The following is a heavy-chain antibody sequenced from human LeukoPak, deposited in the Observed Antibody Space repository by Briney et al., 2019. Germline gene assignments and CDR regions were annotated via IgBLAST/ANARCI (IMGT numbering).Heavy chain of an antibody. CDR1: GGSISSSSYY. D-gene: IGHD1-26*01. J-gene: IGHJ4*02. V-gene: IGHV4-39*01. Sequence: PSESLTLTCSVSGGSISSSSYYWGWIRQPPGKGLEWIGCIYYSRRTYYNPSLKSRVTISVYTNKKQFPLKLSSAPAAAAAVYDCARGWDDAFDYWGQGTLVSVCS. CDR2: IYYSRRT. CDR3: ARGWDDAFDY.